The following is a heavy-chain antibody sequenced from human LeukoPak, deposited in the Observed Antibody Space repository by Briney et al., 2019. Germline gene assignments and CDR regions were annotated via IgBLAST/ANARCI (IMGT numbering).Heavy chain of an antibody. CDR3: ARHSIAAAGDAFDI. CDR2: IKQDGSEK. CDR1: GFTFSSYW. D-gene: IGHD6-13*01. J-gene: IGHJ3*02. V-gene: IGHV3-7*01. Sequence: GGSLRLSCAASGFTFSSYWMSWVRQAPGKGLEWVANIKQDGSEKYYVDSVEGRFTISRDNAKNSLYLQMNSLRAEDTAVYYCARHSIAAAGDAFDIWGQGTMVTVSS.